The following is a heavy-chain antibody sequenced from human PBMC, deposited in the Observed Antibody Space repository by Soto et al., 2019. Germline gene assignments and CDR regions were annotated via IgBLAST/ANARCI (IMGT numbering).Heavy chain of an antibody. CDR2: FLASGGNT. J-gene: IGHJ5*02. CDR1: GYSFFSYY. D-gene: IGHD3-3*02. CDR3: ARGGATIFGVTDS. V-gene: IGHV1-46*01. Sequence: ASVKVSCKASGYSFFSYYIHWVRQAPGQGLEWMGRFLASGGNTYYARRFRGRVSMTRDTSTTNTVSLELTSLTSDDTAVYYCARGGATIFGVTDSWGQGTRVTVSS.